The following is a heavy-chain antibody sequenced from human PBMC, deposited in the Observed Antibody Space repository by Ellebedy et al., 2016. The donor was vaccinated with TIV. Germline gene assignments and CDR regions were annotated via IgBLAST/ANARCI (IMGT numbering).Heavy chain of an antibody. CDR2: IYTSGST. CDR1: GGSISSYY. CDR3: ARGGSYEPYYYYGMDV. D-gene: IGHD1-26*01. J-gene: IGHJ6*02. Sequence: SETLSLXXTVSGGSISSYYWSWIRQPAGKGLEWIGRIYTSGSTNYNPSLKSRVTMSVDTSKNQFSLKLSSVTAADTAVYYCARGGSYEPYYYYGMDVWGQGTTVTVSS. V-gene: IGHV4-4*07.